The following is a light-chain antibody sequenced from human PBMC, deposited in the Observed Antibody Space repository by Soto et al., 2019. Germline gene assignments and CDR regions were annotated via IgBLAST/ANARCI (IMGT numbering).Light chain of an antibody. CDR1: QSISTN. V-gene: IGKV3-15*01. CDR2: GAS. Sequence: EIVVTQSPATLSVSPGERATLSCWASQSISTNLAWYQQKPGQAPRLLIYGASTRATGISARFRGSGSGTEFTLTISSLQPDDFATYYCQQYTSYPWTFGQGTKVDI. J-gene: IGKJ1*01. CDR3: QQYTSYPWT.